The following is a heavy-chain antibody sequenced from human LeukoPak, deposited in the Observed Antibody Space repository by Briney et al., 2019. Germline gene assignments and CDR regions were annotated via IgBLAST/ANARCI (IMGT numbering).Heavy chain of an antibody. V-gene: IGHV4-39*01. CDR3: ARVGDGDYGLAYYYGMDV. CDR2: IYYSGST. CDR1: GGSISSSSYY. J-gene: IGHJ6*02. D-gene: IGHD4-17*01. Sequence: SETLSLTCTVSGGSISSSSYYWGWIRQPPGKGLEWIGSIYYSGSTYYNPSLKSRVTISVDTSKNQFSLKLSSVTAADTAVYYCARVGDGDYGLAYYYGMDVWGQGTTVTVSS.